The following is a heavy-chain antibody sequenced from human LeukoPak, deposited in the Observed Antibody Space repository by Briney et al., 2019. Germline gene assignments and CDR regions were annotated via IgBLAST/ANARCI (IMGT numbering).Heavy chain of an antibody. CDR1: GFTVSSKY. Sequence: GGCLRLSCAASGFTVSSKYMGWVRQAPGKGLGWVSVIYSGGSTSYADSVKGRFTISRHNSKNTLYLQMNSLRAEDTAVYYCAGYSGYEGDAFDIWGQGTMVTVSS. J-gene: IGHJ3*02. CDR2: IYSGGST. CDR3: AGYSGYEGDAFDI. D-gene: IGHD5-12*01. V-gene: IGHV3-53*04.